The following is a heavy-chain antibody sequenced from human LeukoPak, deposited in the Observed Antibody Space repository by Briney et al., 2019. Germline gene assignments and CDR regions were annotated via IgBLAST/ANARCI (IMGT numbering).Heavy chain of an antibody. CDR2: IIPIFGTA. D-gene: IGHD6-13*01. CDR3: AGVAAYSGSWYPDAFDI. V-gene: IGHV1-69*05. CDR1: GGTFSSYA. J-gene: IGHJ3*02. Sequence: ASVKVSCTASGGTFSSYAISWVRQAPGQGLEWMGGIIPIFGTANYAQKFQGRVTITTDESTSTAYMELSSLRSEDTAVYYCAGVAAYSGSWYPDAFDIWGQGTMVTVSS.